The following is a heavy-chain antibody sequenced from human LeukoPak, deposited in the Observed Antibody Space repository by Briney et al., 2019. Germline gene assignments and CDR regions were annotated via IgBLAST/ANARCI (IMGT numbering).Heavy chain of an antibody. CDR2: ISSSSSYT. Sequence: PGGSLRLSCAASGFTFSDYYMSWIRQAPGKGLEWVSYISSSSSYTNYADSVKGRFTISRDNAKNSLYLQMNSLRAEDTAVYYCARVGENYDYVWGSYRSPLLFDYWGQGTLVTVSS. J-gene: IGHJ4*02. V-gene: IGHV3-11*05. CDR3: ARVGENYDYVWGSYRSPLLFDY. CDR1: GFTFSDYY. D-gene: IGHD3-16*02.